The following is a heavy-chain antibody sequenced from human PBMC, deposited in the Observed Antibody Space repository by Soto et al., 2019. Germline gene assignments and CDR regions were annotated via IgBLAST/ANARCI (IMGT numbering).Heavy chain of an antibody. V-gene: IGHV4-39*01. CDR1: GGSISNTDYY. D-gene: IGHD3-10*01. Sequence: QLQASGPALVKPSETLSLSCTVSGGSISNTDYYWGWLRQPPGKGLEYLGAISYSGNTYYTPSLKSRVTMSVDTSNKQFSLKLRSVTAADTAIYYCTRQRTVTLARGLVWGQGMLVTVSS. CDR3: TRQRTVTLARGLV. CDR2: ISYSGNT. J-gene: IGHJ4*02.